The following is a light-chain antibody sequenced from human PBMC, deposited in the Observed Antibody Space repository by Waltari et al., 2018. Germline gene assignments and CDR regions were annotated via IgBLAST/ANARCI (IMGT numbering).Light chain of an antibody. CDR2: RAS. Sequence: DIQMTQSPSSLSASVGDTVTITCQASQGIGTNLNWYQQKPGKAPKLLIYRASSLQSGIPSRCSGSGSGTDFTLTISSLQPEDFAIYYCQQGYSYPFTFGPGTKLDIK. CDR3: QQGYSYPFT. J-gene: IGKJ3*01. CDR1: QGIGTN. V-gene: IGKV1-39*01.